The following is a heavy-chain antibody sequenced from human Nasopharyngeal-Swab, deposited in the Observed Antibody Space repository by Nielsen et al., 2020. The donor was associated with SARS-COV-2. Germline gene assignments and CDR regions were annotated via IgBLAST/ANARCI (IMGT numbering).Heavy chain of an antibody. CDR3: TRVDVHDAFDM. V-gene: IGHV3-74*01. Sequence: LTCAASGFTLSNYWIHWVRQTPGKGLLWVSRINTDASRTSYADSVKGRFTISRDNAKNTVYLQMNSLRGEDTAVYYCTRVDVHDAFDMWGQGTMVTVSS. J-gene: IGHJ3*02. CDR1: GFTLSNYW. CDR2: INTDASRT. D-gene: IGHD3-16*01.